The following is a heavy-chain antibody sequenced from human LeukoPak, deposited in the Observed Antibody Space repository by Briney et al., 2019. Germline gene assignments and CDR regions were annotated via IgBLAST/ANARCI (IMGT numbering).Heavy chain of an antibody. D-gene: IGHD1-26*01. CDR1: RFTFSSYA. CDR2: IGGGGGST. J-gene: IGHJ4*02. CDR3: ARRPSGSYYDYFDY. Sequence: PGGSLRLSCAASRFTFSSYAMSWVRQAPGKGLEWVSTIGGGGGSTYYADSVKGRFTISRDNSKNTLYLQMNSLRAEDTAVYYCARRPSGSYYDYFDYWGQGTLVTVSS. V-gene: IGHV3-23*01.